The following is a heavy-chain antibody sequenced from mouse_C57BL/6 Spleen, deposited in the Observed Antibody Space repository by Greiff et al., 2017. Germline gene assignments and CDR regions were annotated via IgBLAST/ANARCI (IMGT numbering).Heavy chain of an antibody. V-gene: IGHV3-6*01. CDR3: ARPHDYYDGFAY. Sequence: VQLKESGPGLVKPSQSLSLTCSVSGYSITSGYYWNWIRPFPGNQVEWMGYISYDGSNNYKPSLKNRIAITSDTSKNQFYLKLKSVTAEDTATYSCARPHDYYDGFAYWGQGTLVTVSA. J-gene: IGHJ3*01. CDR1: GYSITSGYY. CDR2: ISYDGSN. D-gene: IGHD2-4*01.